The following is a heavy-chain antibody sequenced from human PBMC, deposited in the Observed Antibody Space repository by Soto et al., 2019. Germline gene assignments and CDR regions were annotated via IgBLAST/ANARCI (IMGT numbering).Heavy chain of an antibody. CDR2: IYYSGST. J-gene: IGHJ4*02. CDR3: ARDPIPYDILTGYHAGDY. CDR1: GGSISSSSYC. Sequence: PSETLSLTCTVSGGSISSSSYCWGWIRQPPGKGLEWIGSIYYSGSTYYNPSLKSRVTISVDTSKNQFSLKLSSVTAEDTAVYYCARDPIPYDILTGYHAGDYWGQGTLVTVSS. D-gene: IGHD3-9*01. V-gene: IGHV4-39*02.